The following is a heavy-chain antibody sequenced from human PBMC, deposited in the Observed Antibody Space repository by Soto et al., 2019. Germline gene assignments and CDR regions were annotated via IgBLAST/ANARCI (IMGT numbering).Heavy chain of an antibody. J-gene: IGHJ6*02. V-gene: IGHV1-8*01. CDR1: GYTFTSYD. D-gene: IGHD3-10*01. CDR3: ARGGVLLWFGQPSNGMDL. CDR2: MNPNSGNT. Sequence: ASVKVTCKASGYTFTSYDINWVRQATGQGLEWMGWMNPNSGNTGYAQKFQGRVTMTRNTSISTAYMVLSSLRSEDTAVYYCARGGVLLWFGQPSNGMDLWGQGTTVTVSS.